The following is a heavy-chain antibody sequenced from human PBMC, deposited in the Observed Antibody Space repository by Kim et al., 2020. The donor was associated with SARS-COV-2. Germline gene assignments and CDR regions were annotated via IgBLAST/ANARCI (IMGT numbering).Heavy chain of an antibody. J-gene: IGHJ3*01. CDR2: ISYEGSKK. CDR1: GFTFNNFG. D-gene: IGHD3-10*01. Sequence: GGSLRLSCAASGFTFNNFGMHWVRQAPGKGLEWVAVISYEGSKKHYADSVNGRFTISRDSFKNTMYLQMSGLTAEDTAVYYCAKAIFFLWFDKFHEDAVDHWGQGTMVTVSS. CDR3: AKAIFFLWFDKFHEDAVDH. V-gene: IGHV3-30*18.